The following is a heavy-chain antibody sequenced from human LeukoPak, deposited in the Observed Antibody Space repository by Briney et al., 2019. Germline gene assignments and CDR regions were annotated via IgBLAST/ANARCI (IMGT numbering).Heavy chain of an antibody. CDR3: AKDRYSSGWYGIFDY. CDR1: GFTFSSYA. V-gene: IGHV3-23*01. Sequence: PGGSLRLSCAASGFTFSSYAMSWVGQAPGKGLEWVSAISGSGGSTYYADSVKGRFTISRDNSKNTLYLQMNSLRAEGTAVYYCAKDRYSSGWYGIFDYWGQGTLVTVSS. D-gene: IGHD6-19*01. J-gene: IGHJ4*02. CDR2: ISGSGGST.